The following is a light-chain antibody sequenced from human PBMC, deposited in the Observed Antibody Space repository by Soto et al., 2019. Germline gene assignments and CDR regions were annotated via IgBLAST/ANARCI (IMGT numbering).Light chain of an antibody. V-gene: IGLV2-8*01. CDR2: EVN. J-gene: IGLJ3*02. CDR3: PSYAGSNIWV. CDR1: SSDVGAYNY. Sequence: QSALTQPPSASGSPGQSVTISCTGTSSDVGAYNYVSWYQQYPGKAPKLMIYEVNKRPSGVPDRFSGSKSGKTASLTVSGLKPEDEADYHCPSYAGSNIWVFGGGTKLTVL.